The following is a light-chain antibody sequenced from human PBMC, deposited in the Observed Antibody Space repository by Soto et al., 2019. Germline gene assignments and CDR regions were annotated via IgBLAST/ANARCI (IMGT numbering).Light chain of an antibody. CDR3: QPYGYSPPYT. J-gene: IGKJ2*01. CDR2: GAS. CDR1: QSVSSSY. V-gene: IGKV3-20*01. Sequence: EIVLTQSPGTLSLSPGERATLSCRASQSVSSSYLAWYQQKPGQAPRLLIDGASSRSTGIPDRFSGSGSGTDFTLTIRRLEPEDCAVYYCQPYGYSPPYTCGQGTKLEI.